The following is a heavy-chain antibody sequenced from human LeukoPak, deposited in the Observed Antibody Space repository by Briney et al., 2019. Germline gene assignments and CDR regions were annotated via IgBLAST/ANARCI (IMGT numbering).Heavy chain of an antibody. CDR3: AKDGEYSYFY. CDR1: GFTLSSYG. Sequence: GGSLRLSCAASGFTLSSYGMHWVRQAPGKGLEWVAVISYDGSNKYYADSVKGRFTISRDNSKSTLYLQMNSLRAEDTAVYYCAKDGEYSYFYWGKGTTVTVSS. J-gene: IGHJ6*04. V-gene: IGHV3-30*18. D-gene: IGHD5-18*01. CDR2: ISYDGSNK.